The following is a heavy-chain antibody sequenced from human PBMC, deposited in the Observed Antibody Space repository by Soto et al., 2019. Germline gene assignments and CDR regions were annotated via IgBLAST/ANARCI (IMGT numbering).Heavy chain of an antibody. J-gene: IGHJ6*02. D-gene: IGHD1-26*01. CDR1: GFTFSSYS. CDR3: ARLGRELLASYYGMDV. V-gene: IGHV3-21*01. Sequence: EVQLVESGGGLVKPGGSLRLSCAASGFTFSSYSMNWVRQAPGKGLEWVSSISSSSSYIYYADSVKGRFTISRDNAKNSLYLQMNSLRAEDTAVYYCARLGRELLASYYGMDVWGQGTTVTVSS. CDR2: ISSSSSYI.